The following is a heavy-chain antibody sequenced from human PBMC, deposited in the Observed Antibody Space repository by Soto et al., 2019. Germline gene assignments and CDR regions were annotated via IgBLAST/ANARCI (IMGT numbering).Heavy chain of an antibody. CDR3: AKTSRITIFGVADFWFDP. CDR1: GYSFTSYW. CDR2: IYPGDSDT. V-gene: IGHV5-51*01. D-gene: IGHD3-3*01. J-gene: IGHJ5*02. Sequence: GESLKISCKGSGYSFTSYWIGWVRQMPGKGLEWMGIIYPGDSDTRYSPSFQGQVTISADKSISTAYLQWSSLKASDTAMYYCAKTSRITIFGVADFWFDPWGQGTLVTVSS.